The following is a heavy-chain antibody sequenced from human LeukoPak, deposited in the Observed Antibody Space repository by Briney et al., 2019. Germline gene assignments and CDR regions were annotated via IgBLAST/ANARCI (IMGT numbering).Heavy chain of an antibody. CDR1: GGSFSGYY. Sequence: SETLSLTCAVYGGSFSGYYWSWIRQPPGKGLEWIGEINHSGSTNYNPSLKSRVTISVDTSKNQFSLKLSSVTAADTAVYYCARDPTTVTKGFDIWGQGAMVTVSS. CDR3: ARDPTTVTKGFDI. V-gene: IGHV4-34*01. CDR2: INHSGST. J-gene: IGHJ3*02. D-gene: IGHD4-17*01.